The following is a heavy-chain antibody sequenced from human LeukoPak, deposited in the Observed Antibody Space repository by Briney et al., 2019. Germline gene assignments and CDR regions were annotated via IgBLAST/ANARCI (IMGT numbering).Heavy chain of an antibody. J-gene: IGHJ4*02. CDR3: ARALHRGSSYDY. CDR1: GYTFTGHY. V-gene: IGHV1-2*02. CDR2: INPKNAGT. Sequence: ASVKVSCKASGYTFTGHYMHWVRQAPGQGLEWMGWINPKNAGTNFAQKFQGRVTMTRDTSISTAYMELSRLRSDDTAVYYCARALHRGSSYDYWGQGTLVTVSS. D-gene: IGHD1-26*01.